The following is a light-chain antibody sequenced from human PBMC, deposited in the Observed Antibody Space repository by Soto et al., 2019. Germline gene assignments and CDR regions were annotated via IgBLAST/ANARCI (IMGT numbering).Light chain of an antibody. CDR1: QSIRRA. CDR3: QETYRSPRT. Sequence: MEVSESPSSLSSSVGDRVSITYRASQSIRRALNWYQQKPGKAPNILIYAASSLQTGVPSRFTGSGSGTDFTLTISNLQPEDFAVYYCQETYRSPRTVGQGTKVDIK. V-gene: IGKV1-39*01. J-gene: IGKJ1*01. CDR2: AAS.